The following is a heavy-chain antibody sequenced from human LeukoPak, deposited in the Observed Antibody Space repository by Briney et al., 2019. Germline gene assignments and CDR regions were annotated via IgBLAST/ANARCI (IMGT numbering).Heavy chain of an antibody. J-gene: IGHJ3*02. V-gene: IGHV1-18*01. CDR3: ARDFLSYDGTENHYEDTFDI. CDR1: GYTFSSYG. CDR2: ISGFRGNT. D-gene: IGHD3-22*01. Sequence: ASVKVSCKASGYTFSSYGISWVRQAPGQGLEWMGWISGFRGNTNYAQNLRGRVTMTPDTSTTTAYMELRSLNSDDTAVYYCARDFLSYDGTENHYEDTFDIWGQGTMVTVSS.